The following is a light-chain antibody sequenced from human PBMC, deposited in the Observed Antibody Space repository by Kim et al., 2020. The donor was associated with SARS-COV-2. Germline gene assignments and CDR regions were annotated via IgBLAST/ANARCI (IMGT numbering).Light chain of an antibody. CDR2: RDN. CDR3: QVWDSGTV. Sequence: VSVALGQTARITCGGNNIGNKNVHWYQQRPGQAPVLVIYRDNNRPSGIPERFSGSNSWRTATLTISGAQAGDEADYYCQVWDSGTVFGGGTQLTVL. CDR1: NIGNKN. V-gene: IGLV3-9*01. J-gene: IGLJ2*01.